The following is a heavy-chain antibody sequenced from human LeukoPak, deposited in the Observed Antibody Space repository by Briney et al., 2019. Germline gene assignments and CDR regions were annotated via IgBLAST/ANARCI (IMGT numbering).Heavy chain of an antibody. CDR1: GYTFTSYY. V-gene: IGHV1-46*01. Sequence: ASVKVSCKASGYTFTSYYMHWVRQAPGRGLEWMGIINPSGGSTSYAQKFQGRVTMTRDTSTSTVYMELSSLRSEDTAVYYCARDPRLDYGDTYNWFDPWGQGTLVTVSS. J-gene: IGHJ5*02. D-gene: IGHD4-17*01. CDR2: INPSGGST. CDR3: ARDPRLDYGDTYNWFDP.